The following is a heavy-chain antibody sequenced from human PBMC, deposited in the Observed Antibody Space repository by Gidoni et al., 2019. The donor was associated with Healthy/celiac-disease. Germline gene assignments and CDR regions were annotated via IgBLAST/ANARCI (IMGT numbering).Heavy chain of an antibody. V-gene: IGHV3-64D*09. CDR2: ISSNGGST. CDR3: VKDLRHKPGLHFDY. D-gene: IGHD5-12*01. J-gene: IGHJ4*02. Sequence: EVQLVESGGGLVQPGGSLRLYCSASGFTVSSYAMHWVRQAPGKGLEYVSAISSNGGSTYYADSVKGRFTISRDNSKNTLYLQMSSLRAEDTAVYYCVKDLRHKPGLHFDYWGQGTLVTVSS. CDR1: GFTVSSYA.